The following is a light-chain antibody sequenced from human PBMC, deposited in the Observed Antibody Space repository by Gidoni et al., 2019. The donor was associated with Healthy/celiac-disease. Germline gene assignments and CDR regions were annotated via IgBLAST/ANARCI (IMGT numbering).Light chain of an antibody. CDR1: QSISSW. Sequence: DSQMTQSPSTLSASVGDRVTITCRASQSISSWLAWYQQKPGKAPKLLIYKASSLESGVPSRFSGSGSGTEFTLTISSLQPDDFATYYCQQYNIPGTFGQGTKVEIK. V-gene: IGKV1-5*03. J-gene: IGKJ1*01. CDR3: QQYNIPGT. CDR2: KAS.